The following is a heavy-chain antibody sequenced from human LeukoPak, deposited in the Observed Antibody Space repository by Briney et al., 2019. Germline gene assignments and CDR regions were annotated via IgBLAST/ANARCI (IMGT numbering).Heavy chain of an antibody. J-gene: IGHJ4*02. Sequence: GGSLRLSCAASGFTFNAYSMNWVRQAPGKGLEWISYISSSSATIYYADSVKGRFTISRDNPKNSLYLQMNSLRVEDTAVYYCARAVVTPSSFDYWGQGTLVSVSS. CDR2: ISSSSATI. V-gene: IGHV3-48*01. D-gene: IGHD4-23*01. CDR1: GFTFNAYS. CDR3: ARAVVTPSSFDY.